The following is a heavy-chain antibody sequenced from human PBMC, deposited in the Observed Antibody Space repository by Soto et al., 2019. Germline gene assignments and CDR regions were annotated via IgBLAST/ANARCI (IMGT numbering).Heavy chain of an antibody. CDR1: GFTFIGAS. J-gene: IGHJ4*02. CDR3: ARGHWTQTLTDYYLHF. D-gene: IGHD1-1*01. CDR2: IDTNNGRT. Sequence: GPSVKGSCKAAGFTFIGASIHWWRQAPGQNLQWLGWIDTNNGRTKYSQTFQGRVTISRDTSASTTYMELNSLKSEDTAVYYCARGHWTQTLTDYYLHFWAQATLVTVSS. V-gene: IGHV1-3*04.